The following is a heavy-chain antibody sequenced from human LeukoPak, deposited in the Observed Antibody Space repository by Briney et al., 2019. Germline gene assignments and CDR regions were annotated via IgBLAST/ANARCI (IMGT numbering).Heavy chain of an antibody. V-gene: IGHV4-61*01. J-gene: IGHJ6*03. CDR1: GGSISSSSYY. D-gene: IGHD3-22*01. CDR3: ARDRLLIGDYYYYMDV. CDR2: VYYRTT. Sequence: SETLSLTCTVSGGSISSSSYYWNWIRQPPGKGLEWIGYVYYRTTNYNPSLKSRVTISVDTSKNQLSLKLSSVTAADTAVYYCARDRLLIGDYYYYMDVWGKGTTVTVSS.